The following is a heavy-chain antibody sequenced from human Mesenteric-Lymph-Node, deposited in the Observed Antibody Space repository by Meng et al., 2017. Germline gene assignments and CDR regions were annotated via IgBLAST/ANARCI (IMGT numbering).Heavy chain of an antibody. CDR3: ARGSSDYYNWFDP. Sequence: QVQLQQWGPGLLKPSETLSLTCAVYGGSFSGHYWSWIRQPPGKGLEWIGEINHSGSTNYNPSLKSRVTISVDTSKNQFSLKVSSVTAADTAVYYCARGSSDYYNWFDPWGQGTLVTVSS. V-gene: IGHV4-34*01. CDR1: GGSFSGHY. CDR2: INHSGST. J-gene: IGHJ5*02. D-gene: IGHD3-22*01.